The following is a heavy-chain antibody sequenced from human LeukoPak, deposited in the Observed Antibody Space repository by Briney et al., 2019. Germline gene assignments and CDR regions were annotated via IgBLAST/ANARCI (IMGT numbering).Heavy chain of an antibody. CDR1: GFTFSSYA. V-gene: IGHV3-30-3*01. CDR3: ARLGAVAGTGFDY. D-gene: IGHD6-19*01. J-gene: IGHJ4*02. Sequence: GGSLRLSCAASGFTFSSYAMHWVRQAPGKGLEWVAVISYDGSNKYYADSVKGRFTISRDNSKNTLYLRMNSLRAEDTAVYYCARLGAVAGTGFDYWGQGTLGTVSS. CDR2: ISYDGSNK.